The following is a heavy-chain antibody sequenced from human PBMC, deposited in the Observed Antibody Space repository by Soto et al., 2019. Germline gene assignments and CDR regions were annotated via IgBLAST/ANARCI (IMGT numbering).Heavy chain of an antibody. CDR1: GGTFSSYA. CDR3: ARDWAAAGPFAY. D-gene: IGHD6-13*01. V-gene: IGHV1-69*13. CDR2: IIPIFGTA. Sequence: SVKVSCKASGGTFSSYAISWVRQAPGQGLEWMGGIIPIFGTANYAQKFQGRVTITADETTSTAYMELSSLRSDDTAVDYCARDWAAAGPFAYWGQGTLVTVSS. J-gene: IGHJ4*02.